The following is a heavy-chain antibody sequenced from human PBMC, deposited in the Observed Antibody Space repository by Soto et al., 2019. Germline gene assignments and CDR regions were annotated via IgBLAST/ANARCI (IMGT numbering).Heavy chain of an antibody. Sequence: PSQTLSLTCDISGDSVSSNSAAWNWIRQTPSRDLEWLGSTYFSSNWYINYAVSVKSRITVNPDTSKNHFSLQLNSVTPEDTAVYYCARGSWDDVTGHYYMDVWGKGTTVTVSS. V-gene: IGHV6-1*01. CDR3: ARGSWDDVTGHYYMDV. CDR2: TYFSSNWYI. CDR1: GDSVSSNSAA. J-gene: IGHJ6*03. D-gene: IGHD1-1*01.